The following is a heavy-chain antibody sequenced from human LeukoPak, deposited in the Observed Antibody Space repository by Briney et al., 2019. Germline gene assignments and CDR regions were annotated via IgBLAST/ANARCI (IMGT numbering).Heavy chain of an antibody. V-gene: IGHV4-61*09. CDR3: ARHRYSGYDHFDY. D-gene: IGHD5-12*01. CDR2: IYTSGST. Sequence: PSQTLSLTCTVSGGSISSGGYYWSWIRQPPGKGLEWIGYIYTSGSTNYNPSLKSRVTISVDTSKNQFSLKLSSVTAADTAVYYCARHRYSGYDHFDYWGQGTLVTVSS. CDR1: GGSISSGGYY. J-gene: IGHJ4*02.